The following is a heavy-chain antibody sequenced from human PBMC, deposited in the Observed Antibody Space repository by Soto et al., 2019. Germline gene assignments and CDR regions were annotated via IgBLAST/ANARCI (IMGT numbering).Heavy chain of an antibody. J-gene: IGHJ6*03. Sequence: SETLSLTCTVSGGSISSSSYYWGWIRQPPGKGLEWIGSIYYSGSTYYNPSLKSRVTISVDTSKNQFSLKLSSVTAADTAVYYCARHRRDIVVVPAAQNPYYYYYMDVWGKGTTVTVSS. D-gene: IGHD2-2*01. CDR2: IYYSGST. CDR3: ARHRRDIVVVPAAQNPYYYYYMDV. V-gene: IGHV4-39*01. CDR1: GGSISSSSYY.